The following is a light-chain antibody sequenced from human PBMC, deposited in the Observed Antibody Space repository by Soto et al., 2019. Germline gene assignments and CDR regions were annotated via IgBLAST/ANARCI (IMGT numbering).Light chain of an antibody. CDR2: GAS. CDR3: QQYEKWPPSIT. V-gene: IGKV3-15*01. Sequence: EIVMTQSPATLSVSPGERATFSCRASQSVSSNLAWYHQKPGQAPRLLIYGASTRATGIPARFSGSGSGTEFTLTISRLEPEDFAVYYCQQYEKWPPSITFGQGTRLEI. CDR1: QSVSSN. J-gene: IGKJ5*01.